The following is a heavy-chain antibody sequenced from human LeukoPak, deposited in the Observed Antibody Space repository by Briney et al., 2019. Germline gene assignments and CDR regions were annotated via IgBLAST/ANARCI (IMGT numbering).Heavy chain of an antibody. CDR2: INHSGST. J-gene: IGHJ3*02. CDR3: ARDSYYYDSSGYHYQDVYDAFDI. Sequence: SETLSLTCAVYGGSFSGYYWSWIRQPPGKGLEWIGEINHSGSTNYNPSLKSRVTISVDTSKNQFSLRLSSVTAADTAVYYCARDSYYYDSSGYHYQDVYDAFDIWGQGTMVTVSS. D-gene: IGHD3-22*01. V-gene: IGHV4-34*01. CDR1: GGSFSGYY.